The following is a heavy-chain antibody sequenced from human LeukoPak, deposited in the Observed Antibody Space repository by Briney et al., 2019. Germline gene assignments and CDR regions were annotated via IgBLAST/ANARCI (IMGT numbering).Heavy chain of an antibody. D-gene: IGHD6-13*01. CDR3: ARHVGTAAGPFDS. J-gene: IGHJ4*02. Sequence: SETLSLTCSLSGGIISTYYWSWIRQSPGKGLEWIAYIYSTGRTDYNPSLKSRVTISLDTSKNQFSLNLTSVTAADTAVYYCARHVGTAAGPFDSWGQGARVTVSS. CDR1: GGIISTYY. V-gene: IGHV4-59*08. CDR2: IYSTGRT.